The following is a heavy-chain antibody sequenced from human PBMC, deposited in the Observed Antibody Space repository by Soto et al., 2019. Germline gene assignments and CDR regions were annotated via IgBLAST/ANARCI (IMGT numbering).Heavy chain of an antibody. CDR2: TSYEGTIK. CDR1: GVTFRSFV. CDR3: AAWGTKGELDV. D-gene: IGHD3-16*01. Sequence: QVQLVESGGGVVQPGTSLRLPCVGSGVTFRSFVIHWVRPDPGRGLEWVALTSYEGTIKDSVDSVKGRFTIPRENSSNTVDLQMDSLRLEDRTLYICAAWGTKGELDVWCPGTWVCVSS. V-gene: IGHV3-33*05. J-gene: IGHJ4*02.